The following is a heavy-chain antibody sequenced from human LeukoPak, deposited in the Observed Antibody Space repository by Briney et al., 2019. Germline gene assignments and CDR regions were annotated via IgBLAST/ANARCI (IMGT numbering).Heavy chain of an antibody. D-gene: IGHD1-26*01. CDR2: ISAYNGNT. CDR3: ARVVVGATTSDFDY. V-gene: IGHV1-18*01. Sequence: ASVNVSCKASGYTFTSYGISWVRQAPGQGLEWMGWISAYNGNTNYAQKLQGRVTMTTDTSTSTAYTELRSLRSDDTAVYYCARVVVGATTSDFDYWGQGTLVTVSS. CDR1: GYTFTSYG. J-gene: IGHJ4*02.